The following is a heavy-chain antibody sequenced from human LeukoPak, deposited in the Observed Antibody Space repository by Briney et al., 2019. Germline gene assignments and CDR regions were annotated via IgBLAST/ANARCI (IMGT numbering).Heavy chain of an antibody. CDR3: ARGPYPNVVPYYFDY. J-gene: IGHJ4*02. Sequence: SETLSLTCTVSGGSISSYYWSWIRQPPGKGLEWIGYIYYSGSTNYNPSLKSRVTISVDMSKNQFSLKLSSVTAADTAVYYCARGPYPNVVPYYFDYWGQGTLVTVSS. CDR2: IYYSGST. D-gene: IGHD2-21*01. CDR1: GGSISSYY. V-gene: IGHV4-59*01.